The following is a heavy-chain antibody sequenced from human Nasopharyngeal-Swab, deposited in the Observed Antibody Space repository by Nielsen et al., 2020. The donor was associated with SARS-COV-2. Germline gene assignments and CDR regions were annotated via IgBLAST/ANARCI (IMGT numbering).Heavy chain of an antibody. CDR2: IYYSGST. V-gene: IGHV4-39*01. D-gene: IGHD2-2*02. CDR3: ARHRPDCSSTSCYISHHYYMDV. Sequence: RQAPGKGLEWIGSIYYSGSTYYNPSLKSRVTISVDTSKNQFSLKLSSVTAADTAVYYCARHRPDCSSTSCYISHHYYMDVWGKGTTVTVSS. J-gene: IGHJ6*03.